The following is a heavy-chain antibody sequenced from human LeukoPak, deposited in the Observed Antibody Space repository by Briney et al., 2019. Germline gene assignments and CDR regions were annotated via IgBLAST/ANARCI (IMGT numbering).Heavy chain of an antibody. D-gene: IGHD6-13*01. CDR2: IYTSGST. V-gene: IGHV4-4*07. CDR1: GGSLSSYY. Sequence: SETLSLTCTVYGGSLSSYYWSWIRQPAGKGLEWIGRIYTSGSTNYNPSLKSRVTMSVDTSKNQFSLNLSSMTAADTAVYYCASQAATGNYFDQWGQGTLVTVSS. J-gene: IGHJ4*02. CDR3: ASQAATGNYFDQ.